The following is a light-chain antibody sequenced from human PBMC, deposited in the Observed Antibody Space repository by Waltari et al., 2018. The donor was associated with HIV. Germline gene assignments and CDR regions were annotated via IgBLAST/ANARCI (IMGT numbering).Light chain of an antibody. J-gene: IGKJ4*01. CDR3: LHYGDSRRT. CDR2: AAS. V-gene: IGKV3-20*01. Sequence: VVLTQSPDTLSLSPGERATLSCRASQSVSGSFLGWYQHKPGQSPRLVIYAASSRASGIPDRFSGSGSGTDFTLTISRLEAEDFAVYYCLHYGDSRRTFGGGTKVEI. CDR1: QSVSGSF.